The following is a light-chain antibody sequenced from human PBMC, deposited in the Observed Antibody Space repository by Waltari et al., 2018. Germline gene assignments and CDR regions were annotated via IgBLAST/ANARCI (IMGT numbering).Light chain of an antibody. Sequence: DIQLTQSPSFLSASVGDRVTITCRASQGIGSYLAWYQQKPGKAPTLLIYAASTLQSGVPSRFNGSYSGTEFTLIISSLQPEDFASYFCQQLHSYPRTFGGGTKMEI. V-gene: IGKV1-9*01. CDR3: QQLHSYPRT. CDR2: AAS. J-gene: IGKJ4*01. CDR1: QGIGSY.